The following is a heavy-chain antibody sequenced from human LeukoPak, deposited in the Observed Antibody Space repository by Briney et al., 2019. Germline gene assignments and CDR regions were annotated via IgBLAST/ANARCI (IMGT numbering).Heavy chain of an antibody. Sequence: ASVKVSCKASGYTFTGYYIHWVRQAPGHGLEWMGWINPNIGGTNYAQKFQGRVTMTRDTSISTAYMELSSLRSDDTAVYYCARGGGTVAYFDYWGQGTLVTVSS. CDR3: ARGGGTVAYFDY. V-gene: IGHV1-2*02. J-gene: IGHJ4*02. CDR2: INPNIGGT. CDR1: GYTFTGYY. D-gene: IGHD6-19*01.